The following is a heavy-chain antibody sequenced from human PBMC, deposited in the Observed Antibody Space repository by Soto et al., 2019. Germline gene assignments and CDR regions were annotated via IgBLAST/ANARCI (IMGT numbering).Heavy chain of an antibody. Sequence: SETLSLTCTVSGGSISSYYWSWIRQPPGKGLEWIGYIYYSGSTNYNPSLKSRVTISVATSKNQFSLKLSSVTAADTAVYYCARHRLAAAGIRYYYYGMDVGGQGTTVTVSS. J-gene: IGHJ6*02. CDR2: IYYSGST. CDR3: ARHRLAAAGIRYYYYGMDV. V-gene: IGHV4-59*01. CDR1: GGSISSYY. D-gene: IGHD6-13*01.